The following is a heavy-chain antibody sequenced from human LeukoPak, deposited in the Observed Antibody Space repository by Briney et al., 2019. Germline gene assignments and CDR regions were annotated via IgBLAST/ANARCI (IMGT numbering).Heavy chain of an antibody. CDR1: GGSISSSSYY. Sequence: SETLSLTCTVSGGSISSSSYYWGWIRQPPGKGLEWIGSIYYSGSTYYDPSLKSRVTISVDTSKNQFSLKLSSVPAADTAVYYCAPYGSGSYYFDYWGQGTLVTVSS. CDR2: IYYSGST. D-gene: IGHD3-10*01. V-gene: IGHV4-39*01. CDR3: APYGSGSYYFDY. J-gene: IGHJ4*02.